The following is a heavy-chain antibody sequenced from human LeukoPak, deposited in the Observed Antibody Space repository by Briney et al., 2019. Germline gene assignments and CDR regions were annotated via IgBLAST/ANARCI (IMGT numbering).Heavy chain of an antibody. CDR1: GFAFGSEA. CDR2: ISPGGGTT. CDR3: AKSRSGSANWALQMFDN. Sequence: GGFLRLSCAVSGFAFGSEAMSWVRQSPARGLEWVASISPGGGTTYYADYVKGRFTISRDNSKNSLFVQMNSLRAEDTAVYFCAKSRSGSANWALQMFDNWGQGTLVTVSS. V-gene: IGHV3-23*01. J-gene: IGHJ5*02. D-gene: IGHD1-1*01.